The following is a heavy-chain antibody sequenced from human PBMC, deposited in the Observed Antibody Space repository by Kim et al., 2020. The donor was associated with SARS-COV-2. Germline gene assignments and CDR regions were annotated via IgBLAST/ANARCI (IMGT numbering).Heavy chain of an antibody. Sequence: GGSLRLSCAGSGFTFSNYWMHWVRQAPGKGLVWVSCTSSDGSSTAYADSVKGRFTVSRDNAKNALHLQVNRLRAEDTAVYYCARGGRGDSTGSVWFAFDIWGQGTVVTVSS. CDR2: TSSDGSST. CDR1: GFTFSNYW. D-gene: IGHD3-22*01. J-gene: IGHJ3*02. V-gene: IGHV3-74*01. CDR3: ARGGRGDSTGSVWFAFDI.